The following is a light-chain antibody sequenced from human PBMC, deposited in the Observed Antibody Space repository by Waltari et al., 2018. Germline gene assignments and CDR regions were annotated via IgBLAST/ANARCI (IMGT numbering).Light chain of an antibody. V-gene: IGKV2-30*01. CDR2: KVS. Sequence: LMWLQRGAGQSPKRLIYKVSCLGSGVPDRFSGSGSDADCTLKISRVEADDVGGYYCIQGTHWPYTVGQGTRLDFK. J-gene: IGKJ2*01. CDR3: IQGTHWPYT.